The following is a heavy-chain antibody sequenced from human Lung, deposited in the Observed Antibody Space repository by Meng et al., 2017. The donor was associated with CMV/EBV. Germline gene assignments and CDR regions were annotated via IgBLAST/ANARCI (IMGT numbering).Heavy chain of an antibody. V-gene: IGHV3-30-3*01. J-gene: IGHJ4*02. CDR3: ARAAGDYSPFDS. CDR1: GFTFSNYA. D-gene: IGHD4-17*01. CDR2: ISYDGSNK. Sequence: QVKQVWSGGGVVQPGRSLRLSCAASGFTFSNYAMHWVRQAPGKGLEWVAVISYDGSNKYHADSVKGRFTISRDNSKNTLYVQMNSLRAEDTAVYYCARAAGDYSPFDSWGQGTLVTVSS.